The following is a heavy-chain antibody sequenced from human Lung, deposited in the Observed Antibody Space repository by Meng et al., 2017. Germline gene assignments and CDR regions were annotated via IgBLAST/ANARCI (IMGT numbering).Heavy chain of an antibody. CDR2: ISGSGGST. Sequence: ASGGGLLQRAVSLRLSCAGSGFSFSSVGMSWVRQAPGKVLEWVSAISGSGGSTYYADSVKGRFTISRDNSKSTLYLQMNSLRAEDTAVYYCAKDPTKLEPPLWGQGTLVTVSS. D-gene: IGHD1-14*01. CDR3: AKDPTKLEPPL. V-gene: IGHV3-23*01. J-gene: IGHJ4*02. CDR1: GFSFSSVG.